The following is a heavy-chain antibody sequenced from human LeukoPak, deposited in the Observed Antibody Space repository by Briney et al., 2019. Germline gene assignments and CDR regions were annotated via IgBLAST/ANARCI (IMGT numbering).Heavy chain of an antibody. D-gene: IGHD3-22*01. CDR3: ARGKRYYYDSIGYYLAPHFDY. Sequence: SEYLSLTYTVSGGSISSGRYYWSWIRQPAGKGLQWIGRIYTSGSTNYHPSLKSRVTISVDTSKNQFSLKLSSVTAADTAVYYCARGKRYYYDSIGYYLAPHFDYWRQGTLVTVSS. CDR2: IYTSGST. V-gene: IGHV4-61*02. J-gene: IGHJ4*02. CDR1: GGSISSGRYY.